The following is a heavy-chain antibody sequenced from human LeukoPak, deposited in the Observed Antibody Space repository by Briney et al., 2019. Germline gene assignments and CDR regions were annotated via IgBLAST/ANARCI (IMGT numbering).Heavy chain of an antibody. CDR1: GFIFDNYN. CDR3: ARDQYSRSLGAFDI. D-gene: IGHD1-26*01. V-gene: IGHV3-48*02. J-gene: IGHJ3*02. CDR2: ISSSSSVV. Sequence: GGSLRLSCAASGFIFDNYNINWVRQAPGKGLEWLSHISSSSSVVFYADSVKGRFTISRHNAKNSVYLQLNSLRDEDTAVYYCARDQYSRSLGAFDIWGQGTLVIVSS.